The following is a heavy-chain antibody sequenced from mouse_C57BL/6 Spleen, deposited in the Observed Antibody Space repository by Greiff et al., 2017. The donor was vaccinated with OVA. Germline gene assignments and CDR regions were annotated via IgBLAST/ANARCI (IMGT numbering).Heavy chain of an antibody. CDR3: ARWGDGLDY. J-gene: IGHJ2*01. D-gene: IGHD3-3*01. CDR2: IDPSDSYT. V-gene: IGHV1-69*01. Sequence: QVQLQQPGAELVMPGASVKLSCKASGYTFTSYWMHWVKQRPGQGLEWIGEIDPSDSYTNYNQKIKGKSTLTVDKSSSTAYMQISSPTSEDTAVYYCARWGDGLDYWGQGTTLTVSS. CDR1: GYTFTSYW.